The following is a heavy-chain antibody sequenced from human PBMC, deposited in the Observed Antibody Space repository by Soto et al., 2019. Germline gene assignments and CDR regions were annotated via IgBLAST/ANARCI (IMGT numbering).Heavy chain of an antibody. Sequence: XGSLTLLFAASGFTVSSYGMHWVRQAPGKGLEWVAVISYDGSNKYYADSVKSRFTISRDNSKNTLYLQMNSLRAEDTAVYYCAKEPYYDFWSGYSIAGAQLGATYGMDVCGQGTTVTVSS. V-gene: IGHV3-30*18. D-gene: IGHD3-3*01. CDR1: GFTVSSYG. J-gene: IGHJ6*02. CDR3: AKEPYYDFWSGYSIAGAQLGATYGMDV. CDR2: ISYDGSNK.